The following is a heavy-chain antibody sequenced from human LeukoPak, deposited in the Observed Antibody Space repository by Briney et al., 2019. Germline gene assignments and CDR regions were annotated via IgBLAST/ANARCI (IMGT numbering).Heavy chain of an antibody. V-gene: IGHV3-23*01. CDR1: GFTFDSYA. CDR2: VSASGAGT. Sequence: GGSLRVSCAASGFTFDSYAMTWVRQAPGKGLEWVSTVSASGAGTYFADSVKGRFTISRDNSKNTLYLQMNYLRAEDTAVYYCANNGGVAVAGSFDNWGQGTLVTVSS. CDR3: ANNGGVAVAGSFDN. D-gene: IGHD6-19*01. J-gene: IGHJ4*02.